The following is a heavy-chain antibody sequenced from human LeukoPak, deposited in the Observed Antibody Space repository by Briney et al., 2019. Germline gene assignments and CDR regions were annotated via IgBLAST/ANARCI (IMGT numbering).Heavy chain of an antibody. V-gene: IGHV4-39*07. J-gene: IGHJ4*02. CDR2: IYYSGST. CDR1: GGSISSSSYY. D-gene: IGHD6-6*01. CDR3: ARSSSIAARGPLDY. Sequence: SETPSLTCTVSGGSISSSSYYWGWIRQPPGKGLEWVGSIYYSGSTYYNPSLKSRVTISVDTSKNQFSLKLSSETAADTAVYYCARSSSIAARGPLDYWGQGTLVTVSS.